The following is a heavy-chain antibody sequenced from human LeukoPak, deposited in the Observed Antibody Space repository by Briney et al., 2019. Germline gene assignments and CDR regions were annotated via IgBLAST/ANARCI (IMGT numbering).Heavy chain of an antibody. D-gene: IGHD3-3*01. J-gene: IGHJ4*02. CDR1: GGSISTDNYY. CDR2: IYTSGST. Sequence: ASETLSLTCTVSGGSISTDNYYWSWIRQPAGKGLEWIGHIYTSGSTIYNPSLKSRVTISIDTSENQFSLKLSSVTAADTAVYYCARAAYDFWSQRRYYFDYWGQGTLVTVSS. V-gene: IGHV4-61*09. CDR3: ARAAYDFWSQRRYYFDY.